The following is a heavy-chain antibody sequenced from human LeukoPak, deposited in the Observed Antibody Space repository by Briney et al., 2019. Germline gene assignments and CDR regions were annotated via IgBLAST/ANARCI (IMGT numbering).Heavy chain of an antibody. CDR2: IYYSGST. Sequence: SETLSLTCTVSGGSLSSYYWSWIRQPPGKGLEWIGYIYYSGSTNYNPSLRSRVTISVGTSKNQFSLKLTSVTAADTAVYYCARETNWNFWTDDAFDIWGQGTMVTVSS. CDR1: GGSLSSYY. J-gene: IGHJ3*02. CDR3: ARETNWNFWTDDAFDI. V-gene: IGHV4-59*01. D-gene: IGHD1-1*01.